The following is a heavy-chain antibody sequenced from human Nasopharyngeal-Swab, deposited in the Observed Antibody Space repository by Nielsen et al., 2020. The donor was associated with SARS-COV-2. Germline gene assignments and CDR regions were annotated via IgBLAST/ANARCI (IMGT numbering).Heavy chain of an antibody. CDR2: IYTRGST. J-gene: IGHJ4*02. Sequence: SETLSLTCTVSGGSISSGSYYWSWIRQPAGKGLEWIGRIYTRGSTNYNPSLKSRVTISVDTSKNQFSLKLSSVTAADTAVYYCARDLSVAFDYWGQGTLVTVSS. D-gene: IGHD6-19*01. CDR1: GGSISSGSYY. V-gene: IGHV4-61*02. CDR3: ARDLSVAFDY.